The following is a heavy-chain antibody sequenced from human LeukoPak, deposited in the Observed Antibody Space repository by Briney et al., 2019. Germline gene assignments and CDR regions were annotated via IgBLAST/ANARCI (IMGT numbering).Heavy chain of an antibody. CDR1: GVPFSGYH. CDR3: ARDPTTVFQISYYFDF. CDR2: INDRGLT. Sequence: SETLSLTCAVHGVPFSGYHWNWIRQFPGKGLEWIGEINDRGLTNYNPSLESRVTISADTSKKQFSLKLTSVTAADTAVYYCARDPTTVFQISYYFDFWGQGTLVTVSS. V-gene: IGHV4-34*01. D-gene: IGHD4-17*01. J-gene: IGHJ4*02.